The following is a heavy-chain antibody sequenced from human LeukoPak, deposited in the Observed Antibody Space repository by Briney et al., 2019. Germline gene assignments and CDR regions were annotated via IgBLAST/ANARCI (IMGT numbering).Heavy chain of an antibody. CDR3: ARYSPCSGGSCYYYYYYYGMDV. J-gene: IGHJ6*02. CDR1: GFTFSSYW. V-gene: IGHV3-7*01. CDR2: IKQDGSEK. Sequence: GGSLRLSCAASGFTFSSYWMSWVRQAPGKGLEWVANIKQDGSEKYYVDSVKSRFTISRDNAKNSLYLQMNSLRAEDTAVYYCARYSPCSGGSCYYYYYYYGMDVWGQGTTVTVSS. D-gene: IGHD2-15*01.